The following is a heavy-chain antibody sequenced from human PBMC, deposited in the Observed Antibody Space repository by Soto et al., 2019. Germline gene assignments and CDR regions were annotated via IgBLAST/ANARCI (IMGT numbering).Heavy chain of an antibody. CDR2: INPASGST. CDR3: ERDLAAGDH. Sequence: QVQLVQSGAEVKKPGASVKLSCRTSGYTFTHYYIHCVRQAPGQGLEWLGIINPASGSTNYAQDFQGRVTLTMDTSTTTVYMDLSGLRAEDTAIFYCERDLAAGDHWGQGTLVTVSS. V-gene: IGHV1-46*01. D-gene: IGHD6-13*01. CDR1: GYTFTHYY. J-gene: IGHJ4*02.